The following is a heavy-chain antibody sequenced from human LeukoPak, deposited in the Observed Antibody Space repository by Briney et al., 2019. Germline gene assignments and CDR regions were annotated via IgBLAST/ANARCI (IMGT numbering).Heavy chain of an antibody. CDR3: ARLLGYCSSTSCYNFDP. D-gene: IGHD2-2*02. CDR1: GGSISSYY. V-gene: IGHV4-59*08. J-gene: IGHJ5*02. CDR2: IYYSGST. Sequence: SETLSLTCTVSGGSISSYYWSWIRQPPGKGLEWIGYIYYSGSTNYNPSLKSRVTISVDTSKNQFSLKLSSVTAADTAVYYCARLLGYCSSTSCYNFDPWGQGTLVTVSS.